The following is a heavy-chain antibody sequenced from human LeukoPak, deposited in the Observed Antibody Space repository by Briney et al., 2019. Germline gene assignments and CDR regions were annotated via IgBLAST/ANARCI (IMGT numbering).Heavy chain of an antibody. J-gene: IGHJ4*02. CDR2: IWYDGSIK. Sequence: PGGSLRLSCAAYGFTFNTYGMNWVRQAPGKGLEWVAVIWYDGSIKYYPDSVKGRFTVSRDNSKNTLYLQMNTLRAEDTAVYYWAKDVRKAETGPLDSGARETLVPVSS. CDR3: AKDVRKAETGPLDS. V-gene: IGHV3-30*02. D-gene: IGHD3-10*01. CDR1: GFTFNTYG.